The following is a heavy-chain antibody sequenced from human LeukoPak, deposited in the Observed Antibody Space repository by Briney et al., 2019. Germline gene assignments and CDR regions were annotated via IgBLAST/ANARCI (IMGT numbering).Heavy chain of an antibody. D-gene: IGHD6-13*01. Sequence: ASVKVSCKASGYTFTGYSVHWVRQAPGQGLEWMGWINPNSGGTKYALRFQGRVTMTRDTSISTAYMELSRLTSDDTAVYYCARDLSIAAPGTDFDYWGQGTLVTVSS. J-gene: IGHJ4*02. CDR1: GYTFTGYS. CDR2: INPNSGGT. CDR3: ARDLSIAAPGTDFDY. V-gene: IGHV1-2*02.